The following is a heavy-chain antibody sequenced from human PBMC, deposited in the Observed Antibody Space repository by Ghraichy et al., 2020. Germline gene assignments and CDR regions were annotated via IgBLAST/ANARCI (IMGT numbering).Heavy chain of an antibody. J-gene: IGHJ4*02. D-gene: IGHD6-13*01. CDR2: IHPDGSDT. CDR1: GFTLSSHW. CDR3: VRDRTVAGTGPHFDY. V-gene: IGHV3-74*01. Sequence: GESLNISCAVSGFTLSSHWMHWVRQAPGKGLVWVSRIHPDGSDTTYADPVKGRFTISRDNAENMVYLQMNSLRAEDAAVYYCVRDRTVAGTGPHFDYWGQGTLVTVSS.